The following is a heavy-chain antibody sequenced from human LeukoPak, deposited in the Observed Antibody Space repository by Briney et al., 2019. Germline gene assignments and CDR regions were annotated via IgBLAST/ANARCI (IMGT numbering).Heavy chain of an antibody. CDR3: ARDTDFSIDY. V-gene: IGHV1-18*01. CDR1: GYTFTSYG. J-gene: IGHJ4*02. D-gene: IGHD2/OR15-2a*01. CDR2: INTRSGDA. Sequence: ASVKVSCKASGYTFTSYGIAWGRQAPGQGLEWMGWINTRSGDAQLAHSLQARVTMTTDTSTSTASMELGSLGSDDTAVYYCARDTDFSIDYWGQGSLVTVSS.